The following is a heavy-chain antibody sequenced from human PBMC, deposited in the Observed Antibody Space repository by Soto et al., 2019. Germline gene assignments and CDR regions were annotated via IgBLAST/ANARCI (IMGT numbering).Heavy chain of an antibody. CDR1: GFTFSSYW. J-gene: IGHJ6*02. D-gene: IGHD6-13*01. CDR3: ARGGKPSSWPPYYYYGMDV. Sequence: VSLRLSCAASGFTFSSYWMHWVRQAPGKGLVWVSRINSDGSSTSYADSVKGRFTISRDNAKNTLYLQMNSLRAEDTAVYYCARGGKPSSWPPYYYYGMDVWGQGTTVTVSS. CDR2: INSDGSST. V-gene: IGHV3-74*01.